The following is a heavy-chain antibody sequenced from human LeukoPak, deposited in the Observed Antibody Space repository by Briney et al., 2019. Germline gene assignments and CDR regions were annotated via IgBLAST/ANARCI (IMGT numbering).Heavy chain of an antibody. V-gene: IGHV1-69*13. J-gene: IGHJ4*02. CDR3: ARVGECGGDCYVNDY. CDR2: IIPIFGTA. Sequence: GASVKVSCKASGGTFSSYAISWVRQAPGQGLEWMGGIIPIFGTANYAQKFQGRVTITADESTSTAYMELSSLRSEDTAVYYCARVGECGGDCYVNDYWGQGTLVTVSS. CDR1: GGTFSSYA. D-gene: IGHD2-21*02.